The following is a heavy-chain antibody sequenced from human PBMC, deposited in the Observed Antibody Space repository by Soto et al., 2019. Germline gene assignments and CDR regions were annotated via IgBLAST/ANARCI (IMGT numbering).Heavy chain of an antibody. J-gene: IGHJ3*02. CDR2: IGPYNGNT. Sequence: GASVKVSCKASGYTFTNYGITWVRQAPGQGLEWMGRIGPYNGNTNYTQKLQGRVTLTADTSTGTAYMELRSLRSDDTAVYYCASRIRHRHAFDIWGQGTLVTVSS. V-gene: IGHV1-18*04. CDR1: GYTFTNYG. CDR3: ASRIRHRHAFDI.